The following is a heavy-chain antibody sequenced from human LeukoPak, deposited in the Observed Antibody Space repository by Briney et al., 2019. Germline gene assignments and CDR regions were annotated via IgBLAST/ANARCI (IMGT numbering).Heavy chain of an antibody. Sequence: SVKVSCKASGGTFSSYAISWVRQAPGQGLEWMGRIIPILGVTNFAQKFQGRVTITADKSTSTAYMELSSLRSEDTAVYYCARAFDYKGWFDPWGQGTLVTVSS. CDR3: ARAFDYKGWFDP. V-gene: IGHV1-69*04. J-gene: IGHJ5*02. D-gene: IGHD4-11*01. CDR1: GGTFSSYA. CDR2: IIPILGVT.